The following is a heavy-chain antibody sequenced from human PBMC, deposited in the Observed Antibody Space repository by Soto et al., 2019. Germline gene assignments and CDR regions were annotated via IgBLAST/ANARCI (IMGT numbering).Heavy chain of an antibody. Sequence: QVQLVESGGGVVQPGRSLRLSCAASGFTFSNFGMHWVRQAPGKGLEWVAVISYHGSNELYVDSVKGRFTISRDISINTLYLQKNSLRAEDTAVYYWAKDGGGYDFVSYDFYGMDVWGQGTTVTVSS. D-gene: IGHD5-12*01. CDR3: AKDGGGYDFVSYDFYGMDV. CDR2: ISYHGSNE. J-gene: IGHJ6*02. CDR1: GFTFSNFG. V-gene: IGHV3-30*18.